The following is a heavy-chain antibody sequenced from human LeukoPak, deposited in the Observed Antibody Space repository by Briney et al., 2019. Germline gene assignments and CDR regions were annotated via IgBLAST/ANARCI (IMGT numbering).Heavy chain of an antibody. J-gene: IGHJ6*03. Sequence: ASVKVSCKASGYTFTSYDINWVRQATGQGLEWMGWMSPNSGNTGYAQKFQGRVTMTRNTSISTAYMELSSLRSEDTAVYYCARESNGGARYYEFWSGYYSEDYYYYMDVWGKGTTVTVSS. CDR2: MSPNSGNT. V-gene: IGHV1-8*01. D-gene: IGHD3-3*01. CDR3: ARESNGGARYYEFWSGYYSEDYYYYMDV. CDR1: GYTFTSYD.